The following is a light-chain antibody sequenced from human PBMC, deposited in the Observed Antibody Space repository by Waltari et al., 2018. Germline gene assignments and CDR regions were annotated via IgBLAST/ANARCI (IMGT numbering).Light chain of an antibody. CDR2: EAS. Sequence: DIQMTQSPSTLSASVGDRVSITCRASQSIHTWLAWYQQNPGAPPKLLIYEASTLEIGVPSRFSGSGSGTEFTLTINSLQPDDFATYYCQQYDSYSYTFGQGTRLEI. V-gene: IGKV1-5*01. CDR1: QSIHTW. CDR3: QQYDSYSYT. J-gene: IGKJ2*01.